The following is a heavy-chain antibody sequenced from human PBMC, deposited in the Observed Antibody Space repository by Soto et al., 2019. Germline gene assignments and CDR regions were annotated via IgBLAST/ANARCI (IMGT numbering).Heavy chain of an antibody. V-gene: IGHV3-74*01. J-gene: IGHJ3*01. CDR2: MHSDGSST. Sequence: EVQLVESEGGLVQPGGSLRLSCAASGFTFSYYWMHWVRQAPGQGLVWVSRMHSDGSSTTYAASVTGRFTISRDNAKNTLYLQMNRLRAEDTAVYYCARGDRGAFDLWGQGTMVTVSS. D-gene: IGHD2-21*02. CDR1: GFTFSYYW. CDR3: ARGDRGAFDL.